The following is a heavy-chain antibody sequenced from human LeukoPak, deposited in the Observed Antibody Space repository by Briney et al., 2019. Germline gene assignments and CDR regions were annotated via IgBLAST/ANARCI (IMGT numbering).Heavy chain of an antibody. V-gene: IGHV3-64*04. CDR1: GFTFSGYA. D-gene: IGHD4-17*01. J-gene: IGHJ4*02. CDR2: VSSDGGST. CDR3: ARSPTTVTHGGGFDY. Sequence: GGSLRLSCSASGFTFSGYAMYWVRQAPGKGLECVSAVSSDGGSTYYAVSVKGRFTISRDNSKNTLYLQMNTLRAEDTAVYYCARSPTTVTHGGGFDYWGQGTLVTVSS.